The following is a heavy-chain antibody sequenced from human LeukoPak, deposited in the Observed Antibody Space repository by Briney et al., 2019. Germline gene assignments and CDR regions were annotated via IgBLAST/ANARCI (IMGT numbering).Heavy chain of an antibody. D-gene: IGHD3-10*01. V-gene: IGHV1-46*01. CDR2: INPSGGST. J-gene: IGHJ4*02. Sequence: GASVKVSCMASGYTFTSYYMHWVRQAPGQGLEWMGIINPSGGSTSYAQKFQGRVTMTRDTSTSTVYMELSSLRSEDTAVYYCARDRWFGELLSAAGGDYWGQGTLVTVSS. CDR1: GYTFTSYY. CDR3: ARDRWFGELLSAAGGDY.